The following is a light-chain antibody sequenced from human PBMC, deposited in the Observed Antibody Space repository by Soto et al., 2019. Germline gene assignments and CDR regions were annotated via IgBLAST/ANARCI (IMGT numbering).Light chain of an antibody. CDR1: QSVSSY. CDR2: DAS. V-gene: IGKV3-11*01. J-gene: IGKJ4*01. Sequence: EIVLTQSPATLSLSPGERATLSCRASQSVSSYLAWYQQKPGQAPRLLIYDASNRATGIPARFSGSGSGTDFTLTISSLEPEDSAVYYCQQRSNWPLTFCGGTKVEIK. CDR3: QQRSNWPLT.